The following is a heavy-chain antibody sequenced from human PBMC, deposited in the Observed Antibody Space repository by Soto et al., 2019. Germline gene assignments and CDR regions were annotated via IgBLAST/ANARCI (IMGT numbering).Heavy chain of an antibody. CDR2: ISSSSSTI. Sequence: EVQLVESGGGLVQPGGSLRLSCAASGFTFSSYSMNWVRQAPGKGLEWVSYISSSSSTIYYADSVKGRFTISRDNAKNSLYLQMNSLRAEDTAVYYCARETGFYSNYASPAFDPWGQGTLVTVSS. D-gene: IGHD4-4*01. CDR1: GFTFSSYS. V-gene: IGHV3-48*01. CDR3: ARETGFYSNYASPAFDP. J-gene: IGHJ5*02.